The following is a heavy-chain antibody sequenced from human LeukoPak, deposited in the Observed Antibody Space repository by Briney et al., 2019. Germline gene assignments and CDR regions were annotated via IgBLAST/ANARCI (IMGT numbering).Heavy chain of an antibody. V-gene: IGHV1-69*01. D-gene: IGHD3-10*01. CDR2: IIPIFGTA. CDR1: GGTFRSYA. CDR3: ARDRFGGESDY. Sequence: ASVKVSCKASGGTFRSYAISWVRQAPGQGLEWMGGIIPIFGTANYAQKFQGRVTITADESTSTAYMELSSLRSEDTAVYYCARDRFGGESDYWGQGTLVTVLS. J-gene: IGHJ4*02.